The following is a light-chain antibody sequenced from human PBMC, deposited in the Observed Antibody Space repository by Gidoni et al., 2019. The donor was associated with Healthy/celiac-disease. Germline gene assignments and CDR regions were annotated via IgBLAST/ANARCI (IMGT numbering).Light chain of an antibody. CDR3: AAWDDSLSGLVV. J-gene: IGLJ2*01. Sequence: SCSGSSSNIGSNYVYWYQQLPGTAPKLLIYRNNQRPSGVPDRFSGSKSGTSASLAISGLRSEDEADYYCAAWDDSLSGLVVFGGGTKLTVL. V-gene: IGLV1-47*01. CDR1: SSNIGSNY. CDR2: RNN.